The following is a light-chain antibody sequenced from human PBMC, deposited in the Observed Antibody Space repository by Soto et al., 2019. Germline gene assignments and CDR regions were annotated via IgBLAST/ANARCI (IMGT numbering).Light chain of an antibody. CDR1: RSNIGAGYD. V-gene: IGLV1-40*01. J-gene: IGLJ1*01. Sequence: QSVLTQLPSVSGAPGQRVTISCTGSRSNIGAGYDVHWYQQLPGTAPKLLIYGNSNRPSGVPDRFSGSQSGASASLAITGLQADDEADYYCQSFDSRLSGSVFGTGTKVTVL. CDR3: QSFDSRLSGSV. CDR2: GNS.